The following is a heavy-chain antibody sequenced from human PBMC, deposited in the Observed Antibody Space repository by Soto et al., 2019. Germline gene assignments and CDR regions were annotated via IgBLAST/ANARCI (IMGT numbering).Heavy chain of an antibody. CDR3: ARSLRITDDSSGYDY. CDR1: GFTFSSYE. CDR2: ISSSGSTI. V-gene: IGHV3-48*03. D-gene: IGHD3-22*01. Sequence: LRLSCAASGFTFSSYEMNWVRQAPGKGLEWVSYISSSGSTIYYADSVKGRFTISRDNAKNSLYPQMNSLRAEDTAVYYCARSLRITDDSSGYDYWGQGTLVTVSS. J-gene: IGHJ4*02.